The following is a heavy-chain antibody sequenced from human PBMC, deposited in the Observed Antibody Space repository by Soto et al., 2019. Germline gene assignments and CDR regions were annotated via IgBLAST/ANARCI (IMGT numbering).Heavy chain of an antibody. CDR2: ISWNSGGI. CDR1: GFIFDDVS. V-gene: IGHV3-9*01. CDR3: ARDPFSYGSGIGPGYYYYGMDV. D-gene: IGHD3-10*01. J-gene: IGHJ6*02. Sequence: GGSLILSWAASGFIFDDVSMHWVRQAPGKGLEWVSGISWNSGGIGYADSVRGRFTISRDNANNSLYLQMNSLRAEDTALYYCARDPFSYGSGIGPGYYYYGMDVWGQGTTVTVSS.